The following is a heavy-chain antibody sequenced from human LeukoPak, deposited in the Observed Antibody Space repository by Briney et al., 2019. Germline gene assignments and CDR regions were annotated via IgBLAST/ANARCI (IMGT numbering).Heavy chain of an antibody. CDR2: ISWNSGSI. CDR3: AKSAAHYYYYYMDV. Sequence: GRSLRLSCAASGFTFDDYAMHWVRQAPGKGLESVSGISWNSGSIGYADSVKGRFTISRDNAKNSLYLQMNSLRAEDTALYYCAKSAAHYYYYYMDVWGKGTTVTVSS. V-gene: IGHV3-9*01. J-gene: IGHJ6*03. CDR1: GFTFDDYA.